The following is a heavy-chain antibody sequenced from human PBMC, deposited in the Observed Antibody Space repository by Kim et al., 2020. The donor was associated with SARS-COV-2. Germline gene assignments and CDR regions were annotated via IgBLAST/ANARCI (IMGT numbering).Heavy chain of an antibody. CDR1: GGTFSSYA. D-gene: IGHD5-12*01. CDR3: AREGRRWLQSGWFDP. Sequence: SVKVSCKASGGTFSSYAISWVRQAPGQGLEWMGGIIPIFGTANYAQKFQGRVTITADESTSTAYMELSSLRSEDTAVYYCAREGRRWLQSGWFDPWGQGTLVTVSS. CDR2: IIPIFGTA. J-gene: IGHJ5*02. V-gene: IGHV1-69*13.